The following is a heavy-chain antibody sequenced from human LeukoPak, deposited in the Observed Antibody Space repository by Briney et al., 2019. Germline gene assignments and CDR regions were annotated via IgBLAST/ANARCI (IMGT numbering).Heavy chain of an antibody. J-gene: IGHJ2*01. V-gene: IGHV4-59*13. D-gene: IGHD2-2*02. Sequence: PSETLSLTCAVSGASIRSYDWSWIRQPPGKGLEWIGYIYYSGSTNYNPSLKSRVTISVDTSKNQFSLKLSSVTAADTAVYYCARVPTRYCSSTSCFTYWYFDLWGRGTLVTVSS. CDR2: IYYSGST. CDR3: ARVPTRYCSSTSCFTYWYFDL. CDR1: GASIRSYD.